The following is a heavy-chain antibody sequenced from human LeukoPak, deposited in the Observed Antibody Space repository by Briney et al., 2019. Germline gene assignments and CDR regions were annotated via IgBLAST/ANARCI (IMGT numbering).Heavy chain of an antibody. V-gene: IGHV6-1*01. CDR2: TYYRSKWYN. CDR1: EDSFSSTPAA. J-gene: IGHJ4*02. CDR3: ARDWYSSSWYRFDY. Sequence: SQTFSLPVVIFEDSFSSTPAAWNWIRQSPSRGLEWLGRTYYRSKWYNDYAVSVKSRIIINADTSKNQFSLQLNSVTPEDTAVYYCARDWYSSSWYRFDYWGQGTLVTVSS. D-gene: IGHD6-13*01.